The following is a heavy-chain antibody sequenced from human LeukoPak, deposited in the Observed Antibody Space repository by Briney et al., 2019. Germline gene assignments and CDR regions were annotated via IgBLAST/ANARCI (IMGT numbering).Heavy chain of an antibody. CDR3: ARGRLPLDTAMVT. D-gene: IGHD5-18*01. V-gene: IGHV4-34*01. CDR1: GGSFSGYY. Sequence: SETLSLTCAVYGGSFSGYYWSWIRQPPGKGLEWIGEINHSGSTNYNPSLKSRVTISVDTSKNQFSLKLSSVTAADTAVYYCARGRLPLDTAMVTWGQGTLVTVSS. J-gene: IGHJ4*02. CDR2: INHSGST.